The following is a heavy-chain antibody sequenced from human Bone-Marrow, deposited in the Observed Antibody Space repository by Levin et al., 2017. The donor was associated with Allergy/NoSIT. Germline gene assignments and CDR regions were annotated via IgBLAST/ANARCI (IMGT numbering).Heavy chain of an antibody. CDR2: INHSGST. CDR3: ACGGSGPNWFDP. D-gene: IGHD3-10*01. Sequence: SETLSLTCAVYGGSFSGYYWSWIRQPPGKGLEWIGEINHSGSTNYNPSLKSRVTISVDTSKNQFSLKLSSVTAADTAVYYCACGGSGPNWFDPWGQGTLVTVSS. J-gene: IGHJ5*02. V-gene: IGHV4-34*01. CDR1: GGSFSGYY.